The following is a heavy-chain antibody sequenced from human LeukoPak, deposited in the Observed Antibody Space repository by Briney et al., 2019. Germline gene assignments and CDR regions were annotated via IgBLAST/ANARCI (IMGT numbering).Heavy chain of an antibody. D-gene: IGHD6-13*01. CDR3: AILPGYSSGWYEVNY. J-gene: IGHJ4*02. Sequence: GGSLRLSCAASGFIFSSYAMSSVRQARGRGLEGVSGISGSGGNTYYADSVKGRFTISRDNSRNTLYLQMNSPRAEDTAVYYCAILPGYSSGWYEVNYWGQGTLVTVSS. CDR2: ISGSGGNT. CDR1: GFIFSSYA. V-gene: IGHV3-23*01.